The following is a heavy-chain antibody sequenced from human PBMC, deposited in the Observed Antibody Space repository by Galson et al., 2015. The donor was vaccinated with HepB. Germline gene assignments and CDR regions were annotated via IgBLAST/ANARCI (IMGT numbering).Heavy chain of an antibody. V-gene: IGHV3-33*01. J-gene: IGHJ6*03. CDR3: ARDSSGWSGYYYYYMDV. Sequence: SLRLSCAASGFTFSSYGMHWVRQAPGKGLEWVAVIWYDGSNKYYADSVKGRFTISRDNSKNTLYLQMNSLRAEDTAVYYCARDSSGWSGYYYYYMDVWGKGTTVTVSS. D-gene: IGHD6-19*01. CDR2: IWYDGSNK. CDR1: GFTFSSYG.